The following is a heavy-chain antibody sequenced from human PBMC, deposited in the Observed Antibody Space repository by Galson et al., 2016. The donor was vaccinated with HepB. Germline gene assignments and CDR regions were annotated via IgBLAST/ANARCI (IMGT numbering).Heavy chain of an antibody. V-gene: IGHV3-23*01. CDR2: ISGSGGST. Sequence: SLRLSCAASGLTYSSIAMSWVRQAPGKGLEWVSGISGSGGSTYYADSVKGRFTITRDSSLYLQMNSLRVEDIAVYYCASQGYCGGDCYKGLGAFDIWCPGTMVTVSS. CDR1: GLTYSSIA. D-gene: IGHD2-21*02. J-gene: IGHJ3*02. CDR3: ASQGYCGGDCYKGLGAFDI.